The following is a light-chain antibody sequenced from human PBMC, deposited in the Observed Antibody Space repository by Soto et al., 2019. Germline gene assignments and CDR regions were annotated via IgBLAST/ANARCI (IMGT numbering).Light chain of an antibody. J-gene: IGKJ2*01. CDR2: AAS. CDR3: QQNYRTPHVT. Sequence: DIQMTQSPSSLSASVGDTVTITCRASQSIDRHLNWYQQRPGKAPKLLIFAASSLQSGVPSRFSGSGSGTDYTLTITGLQAYDFATYSCQQNYRTPHVTFGQGTILEIK. CDR1: QSIDRH. V-gene: IGKV1-39*01.